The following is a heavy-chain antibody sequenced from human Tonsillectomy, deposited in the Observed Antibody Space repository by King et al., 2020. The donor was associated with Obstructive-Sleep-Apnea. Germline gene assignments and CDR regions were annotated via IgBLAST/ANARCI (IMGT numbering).Heavy chain of an antibody. CDR1: GYTLTELS. V-gene: IGHV1-24*01. CDR2: FDPEDGET. D-gene: IGHD2-21*01. CDR3: ATRRTLLPTFYY. Sequence: QLVQSGAEVKKPGASVKVSCKVSGYTLTELSMHWVRQAPGKGLEWMGGFDPEDGETIYAQKFQGRVTMTEETSTETAYMELCSLSSEETAVYYCATRRTLLPTFYYWGQGTLVTVSS. J-gene: IGHJ4*02.